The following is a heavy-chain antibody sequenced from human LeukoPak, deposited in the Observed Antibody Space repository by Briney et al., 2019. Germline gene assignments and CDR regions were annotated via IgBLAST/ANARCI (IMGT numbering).Heavy chain of an antibody. Sequence: GGSLRLSCAVSGFTFSGFWMSWFRQAPGKGLEWVASINSDGSEGYYADVVKGRFTISRDNAKNSLYLQINSLRAEDTAVYYCARSSYSSSSSVWGQGTMVTVSS. CDR1: GFTFSGFW. V-gene: IGHV3-7*03. D-gene: IGHD6-6*01. J-gene: IGHJ3*01. CDR2: INSDGSEG. CDR3: ARSSYSSSSSV.